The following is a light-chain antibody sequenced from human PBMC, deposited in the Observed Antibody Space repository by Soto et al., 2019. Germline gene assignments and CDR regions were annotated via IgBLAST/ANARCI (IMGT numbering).Light chain of an antibody. V-gene: IGKV1-33*01. CDR1: QTISSW. J-gene: IGKJ5*01. CDR3: QQYDNLPIT. CDR2: DAS. Sequence: DIQMTQSPSTLSASVGDRVTITCRASQTISSWLAWYQQKPGKAPKLLIYDASKLETGVPSRFSGSGAGTDFTFTISSLHPEDIATYYWQQYDNLPITFGQGTRLEI.